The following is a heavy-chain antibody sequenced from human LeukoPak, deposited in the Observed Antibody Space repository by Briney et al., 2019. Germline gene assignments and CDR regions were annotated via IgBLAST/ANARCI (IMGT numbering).Heavy chain of an antibody. CDR3: AREGYSYGNV. V-gene: IGHV1-69*04. CDR1: GGTFSSYA. CDR2: IIPIFGIA. J-gene: IGHJ4*02. D-gene: IGHD5-18*01. Sequence: ASVKVSCKASGGTFSSYAISWVRQAPGQGLEWMGRIIPIFGIANYAQKFQGRVTITADKSTSTAYMELSSLRSEDTAVYYCAREGYSYGNVWGQGTLVTVSS.